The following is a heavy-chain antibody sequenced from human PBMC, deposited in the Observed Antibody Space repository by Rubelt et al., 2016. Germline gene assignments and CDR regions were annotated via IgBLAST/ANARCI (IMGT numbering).Heavy chain of an antibody. D-gene: IGHD3-10*01. V-gene: IGHV3-7*01. CDR3: AREPATYYGSGGPLS. Sequence: EVQLLESGGGLVQPGGSLRLSCAASGFTFSSYGINWVRQAPGKGLEWVANIKQDGSEKYYVDSVKGRFTISRDNAKNSLYLQMNSLRAEDTAVYYCAREPATYYGSGGPLSWGQGTLVTVSS. CDR1: GFTFSSYG. CDR2: IKQDGSEK. J-gene: IGHJ4*02.